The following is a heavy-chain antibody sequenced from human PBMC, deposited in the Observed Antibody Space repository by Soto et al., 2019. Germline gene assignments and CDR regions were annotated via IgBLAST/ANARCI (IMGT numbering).Heavy chain of an antibody. CDR3: ARDVSAGSGGYYLAAFDI. CDR1: GFAFGSSW. Sequence: EVQLVESGGGLVQPGGSLRLSCAASGFAFGSSWMTWVRQAPGKGLEWVANIKGDGSAKSYLDSVRGRFTVSRDNAENSLFLQMNILRAEDTALYYCARDVSAGSGGYYLAAFDIWGQGTMVTVSS. J-gene: IGHJ3*02. D-gene: IGHD6-25*01. V-gene: IGHV3-7*05. CDR2: IKGDGSAK.